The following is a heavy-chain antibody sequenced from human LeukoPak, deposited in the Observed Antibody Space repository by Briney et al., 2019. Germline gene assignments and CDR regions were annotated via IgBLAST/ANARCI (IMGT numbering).Heavy chain of an antibody. Sequence: SLRLSCAVSGFTFSRYSMNWVRPAPGKGREWVSYISSSINTIYYADSVKGRFTISRDNAKNSLYLQMNSLRAEDTAVYYCARANRQDAFDIWGQGTMVTVSS. D-gene: IGHD1-14*01. CDR2: ISSSINTI. CDR1: GFTFSRYS. V-gene: IGHV3-48*01. CDR3: ARANRQDAFDI. J-gene: IGHJ3*02.